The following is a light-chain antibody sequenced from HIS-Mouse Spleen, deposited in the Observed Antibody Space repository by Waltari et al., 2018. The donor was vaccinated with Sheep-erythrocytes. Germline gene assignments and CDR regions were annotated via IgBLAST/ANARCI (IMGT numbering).Light chain of an antibody. J-gene: IGLJ3*02. Sequence: QSALTQPASVSGSPGQSITISCTGTSSDVGGYNYVSWYQQHPGKAPKLMIYEVSKRTSGVSIRFSGSKSSNTASLTISGLQAEDEADYYCSSYTSSSTWVFGGGTKLTVL. CDR3: SSYTSSSTWV. CDR1: SSDVGGYNY. CDR2: EVS. V-gene: IGLV2-14*01.